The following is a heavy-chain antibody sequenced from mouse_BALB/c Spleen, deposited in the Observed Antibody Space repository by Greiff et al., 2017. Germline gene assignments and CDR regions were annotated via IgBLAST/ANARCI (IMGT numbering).Heavy chain of an antibody. J-gene: IGHJ4*01. CDR2: IWAGGST. CDR3: ARDRGSSYVRAMDY. Sequence: QVQLKESGPGLVAPSQSLSITCTVSGFSLTSYGVHWVRQPPGKGLEWLGVIWAGGSTNYNSALMSRLSISKDNSKSQVFLKMNSLQTDDTAMYYCARDRGSSYVRAMDYWGQGTSVTVSS. CDR1: GFSLTSYG. V-gene: IGHV2-9*02. D-gene: IGHD1-1*01.